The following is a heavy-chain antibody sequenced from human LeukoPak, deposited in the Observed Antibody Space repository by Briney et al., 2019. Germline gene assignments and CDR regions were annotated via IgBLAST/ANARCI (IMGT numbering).Heavy chain of an antibody. V-gene: IGHV4-31*03. Sequence: SQTLSLTCTVSGGSISSGGYYWSWIRQHPEKGLEWIGYIHYSGSTYYHPSLKSRVSMSVDTSRNQFSLKLSSVTAADTAVYYCACGSDNWYNWFDPWGQGTLVTVSS. J-gene: IGHJ5*02. CDR3: ACGSDNWYNWFDP. D-gene: IGHD1-1*01. CDR2: IHYSGST. CDR1: GGSISSGGYY.